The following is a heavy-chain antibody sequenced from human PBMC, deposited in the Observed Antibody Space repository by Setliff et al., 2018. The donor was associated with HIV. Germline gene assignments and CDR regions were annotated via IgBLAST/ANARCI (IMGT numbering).Heavy chain of an antibody. D-gene: IGHD2-8*02. J-gene: IGHJ4*02. Sequence: ASVKVSCKAPGYTLTTYGISWVRQAPGQGPEWMGWINTETGNPMYAQGFRGRLVFSLDTSVNTAYLQINSLKAEDTAMYYCARVGSYWPTFDYWGQGALVTVSS. CDR2: INTETGNP. V-gene: IGHV7-4-1*02. CDR3: ARVGSYWPTFDY. CDR1: GYTLTTYG.